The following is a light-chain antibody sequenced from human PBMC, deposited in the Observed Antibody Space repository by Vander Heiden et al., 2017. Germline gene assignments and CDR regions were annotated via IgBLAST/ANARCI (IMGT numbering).Light chain of an antibody. CDR1: NIGSKS. J-gene: IGLJ2*01. CDR3: QVWDSSSDHVV. V-gene: IGLV3-21*02. Sequence: SFVLTQPPSVSVAPGQTARITCGGNNIGSKSVHWYQQKPGQAPVLVVYDDSARPSRIPERFSGSNSGNTATLTISRVEAGDEADYYCQVWDSSSDHVVFGGGTKLTVL. CDR2: DDS.